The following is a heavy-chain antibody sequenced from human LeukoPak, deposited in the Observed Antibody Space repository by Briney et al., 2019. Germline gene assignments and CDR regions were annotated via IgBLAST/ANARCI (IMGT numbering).Heavy chain of an antibody. CDR2: FKSKGDGGAI. V-gene: IGHV3-15*01. Sequence: GGSLRLSCAASGFTFSNAWMSWVRQAPGKGREWVGRFKSKGDGGAIEYAAPVKDRFILSRDDSRSTVYLQMNSLKTEDTAVYYCTTSTMVLVVADFDYWGQGALVTVSS. J-gene: IGHJ4*02. D-gene: IGHD3-10*01. CDR1: GFTFSNAW. CDR3: TTSTMVLVVADFDY.